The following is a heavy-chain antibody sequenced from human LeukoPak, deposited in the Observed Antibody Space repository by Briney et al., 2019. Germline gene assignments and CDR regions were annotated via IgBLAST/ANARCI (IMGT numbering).Heavy chain of an antibody. D-gene: IGHD2-2*02. J-gene: IGHJ5*02. CDR3: ARGGYQLLYDWFDP. CDR1: GFTFNDYA. Sequence: PGGSLRLSCAASGFTFNDYAMHWVRQAPDKGLEWVAVLSYDGGNKYYADSVKGRFTISRDNSKNTLYLQINSLRTEDTAVYYCARGGYQLLYDWFDPWGQGTLVTVSS. V-gene: IGHV3-30*01. CDR2: LSYDGGNK.